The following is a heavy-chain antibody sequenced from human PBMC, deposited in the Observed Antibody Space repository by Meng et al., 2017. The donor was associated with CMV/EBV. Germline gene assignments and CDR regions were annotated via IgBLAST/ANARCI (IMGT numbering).Heavy chain of an antibody. V-gene: IGHV4-39*01. D-gene: IGHD2-15*01. J-gene: IGHJ5*02. CDR1: GGSISSSSYY. CDR2: IYYSGST. Sequence: SETLSLTCTVPGGSISSSSYYWGWIRQPPGKGLEWIGSIYYSGSTYYNPSLKSRVTISVDTSKNQFSLKLSSVTAADTAVYYCARKVYPYCSGGSCYSGYNWFDPWGQGTLVTVSS. CDR3: ARKVYPYCSGGSCYSGYNWFDP.